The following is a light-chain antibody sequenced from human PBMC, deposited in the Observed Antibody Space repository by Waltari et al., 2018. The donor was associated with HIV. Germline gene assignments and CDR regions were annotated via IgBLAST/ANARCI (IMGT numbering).Light chain of an antibody. CDR2: EVS. V-gene: IGLV2-8*01. J-gene: IGLJ2*01. CDR3: NSYAGSNNVV. CDR1: SSDVGGYNY. Sequence: QSALTQPPSASGSPGQSVTISCTGTSSDVGGYNYVSWYQQHPGKAPKLMIYEVSKRPSGGPGRFSGSRSGNTASLTVSGLQAEDEADYYCNSYAGSNNVVFGGGTKVTVL.